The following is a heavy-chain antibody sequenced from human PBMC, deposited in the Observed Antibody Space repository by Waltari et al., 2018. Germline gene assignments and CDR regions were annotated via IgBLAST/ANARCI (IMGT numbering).Heavy chain of an antibody. CDR2: INAGNGNT. CDR1: GYTFTSYA. D-gene: IGHD2-15*01. J-gene: IGHJ6*02. Sequence: QVQLVQSGAEVTKPGASVKVSCKDSGYTFTSYAMHWVRPAPGQRLEWMGWINAGNGNTKYSQKFQGRVTITRDTSASTAYMELSSLRSEDTAVYYCARRVVAASHYYYYGMDVWGQGTTVTVSS. V-gene: IGHV1-3*01. CDR3: ARRVVAASHYYYYGMDV.